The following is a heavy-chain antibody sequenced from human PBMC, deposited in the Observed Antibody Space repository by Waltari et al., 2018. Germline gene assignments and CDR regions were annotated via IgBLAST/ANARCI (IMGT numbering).Heavy chain of an antibody. CDR1: GYTFTSYA. CDR2: IKAGNGNT. J-gene: IGHJ4*02. CDR3: ARGHIRMWH. V-gene: IGHV1-3*01. Sequence: QVQLVQSGAEVKKPGASVKVSCKASGYTFTSYAMHSVRQAPGQRLEWMGWIKAGNGNTQYAQKFQGRGTITSDTSASTAYIELSSLRSEDTAVDYCARGHIRMWHWGQGTLVTVSS. D-gene: IGHD2-15*01.